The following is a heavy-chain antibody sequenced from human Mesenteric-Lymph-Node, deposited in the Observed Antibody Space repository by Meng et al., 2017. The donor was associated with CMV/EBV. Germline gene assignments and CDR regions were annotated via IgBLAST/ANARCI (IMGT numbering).Heavy chain of an antibody. V-gene: IGHV3-21*01. D-gene: IGHD3-3*01. Sequence: GESLKISCAASGFTFSSYAMSWVRQAPGKGLEWVSSISSSSSYIYYADSVKGRFTISRDNAKNSLYLQMNSLRAEDTAVYYCASRFLEWQWGQGTLVTV. CDR3: ASRFLEWQ. CDR2: ISSSSSYI. CDR1: GFTFSSYA. J-gene: IGHJ4*02.